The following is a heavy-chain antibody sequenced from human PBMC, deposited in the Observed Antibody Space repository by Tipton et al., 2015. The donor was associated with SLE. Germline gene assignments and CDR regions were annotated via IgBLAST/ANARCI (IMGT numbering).Heavy chain of an antibody. CDR1: GGSISSYY. CDR2: IYYSGST. D-gene: IGHD6-13*01. CDR3: ARDSGIAAAGAYYYYGMDV. V-gene: IGHV4-59*01. J-gene: IGHJ6*02. Sequence: TLSLTCTVSGGSISSYYWSWIRQPPGKGLEWIGYIYYSGSTNYNPSLKSRVTISVDTSKNQFSLKLSSVTAADTAVYYCARDSGIAAAGAYYYYGMDVWDQGP.